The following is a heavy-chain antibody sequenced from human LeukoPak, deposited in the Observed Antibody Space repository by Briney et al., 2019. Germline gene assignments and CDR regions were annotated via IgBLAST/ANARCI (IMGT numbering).Heavy chain of an antibody. D-gene: IGHD3-22*01. CDR1: GFTFSSYA. CDR3: ASSGDSSDNDAFDI. Sequence: GGSLRLSCAASGFTFSSYAMHWVRQAPGKGLEWVAVISYDGSNKYYADSVKGRFTISRDNSKNTLYLQMNSLRAEDTAVYYCASSGDSSDNDAFDIWGQGTMVTVSS. J-gene: IGHJ3*02. CDR2: ISYDGSNK. V-gene: IGHV3-30-3*01.